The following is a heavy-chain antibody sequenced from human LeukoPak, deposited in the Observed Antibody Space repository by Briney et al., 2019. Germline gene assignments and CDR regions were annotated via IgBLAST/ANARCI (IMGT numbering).Heavy chain of an antibody. CDR2: IYYSGST. D-gene: IGHD4-17*01. CDR3: ARERAVTTYYYFDY. Sequence: SETLSLTCTVSGGSISSYYWSWIRQPPGKGLEWIGYIYYSGSTNYNPSLKSRVTISVDTSKNQYSLKLSSVTAADTAVYYCARERAVTTYYYFDYWGQGTLVTVSS. CDR1: GGSISSYY. J-gene: IGHJ4*02. V-gene: IGHV4-59*01.